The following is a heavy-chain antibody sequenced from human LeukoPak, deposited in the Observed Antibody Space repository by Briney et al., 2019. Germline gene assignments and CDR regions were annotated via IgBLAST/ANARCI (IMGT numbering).Heavy chain of an antibody. V-gene: IGHV3-74*01. CDR1: GFTFSSYW. J-gene: IGHJ4*02. CDR2: INTDGSST. CDR3: ASTAYCGGDCYEAAFDY. D-gene: IGHD2-21*01. Sequence: GGSLRLSCAASGFTFSSYWMHWVRQAPGKGLVWVSRINTDGSSTSYADSVKGRFTISRDNAKNTLYLQMNSLRAEDTAVYYCASTAYCGGDCYEAAFDYWGQGTLVTVSS.